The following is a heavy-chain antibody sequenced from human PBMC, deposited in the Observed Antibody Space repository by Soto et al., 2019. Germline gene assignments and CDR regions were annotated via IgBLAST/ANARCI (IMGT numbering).Heavy chain of an antibody. D-gene: IGHD3-3*01. Sequence: QVQLVESGGGVVQPGRSLRLSCAASGFTFSSYAMHWVRQAPGKGLEWVAVISYDGSNKYYADSVKGRFTISRDNSKNTLSLQMNTLRAEDTAVYYCARDRGFGVVSYYFDYGGQGTLVTVSS. CDR3: ARDRGFGVVSYYFDY. CDR1: GFTFSSYA. CDR2: ISYDGSNK. V-gene: IGHV3-30-3*01. J-gene: IGHJ4*02.